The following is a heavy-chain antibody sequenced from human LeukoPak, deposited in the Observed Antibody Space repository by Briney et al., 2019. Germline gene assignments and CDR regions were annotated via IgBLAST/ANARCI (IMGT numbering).Heavy chain of an antibody. Sequence: GGSLRLSCAASGFTFSSYGMHWVRQAPGKGLEWVAVISYDGSNKYYADSVKGRFTISRDNSKNTLYLQMNSLRAEDTAVYYCAKGPRCYYDFWSGPGFDYWGQGTLVTVSS. D-gene: IGHD3-3*01. CDR3: AKGPRCYYDFWSGPGFDY. CDR2: ISYDGSNK. CDR1: GFTFSSYG. J-gene: IGHJ4*02. V-gene: IGHV3-30*18.